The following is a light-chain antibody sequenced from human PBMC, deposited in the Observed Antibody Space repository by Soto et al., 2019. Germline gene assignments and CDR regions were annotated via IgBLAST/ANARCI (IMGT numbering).Light chain of an antibody. J-gene: IGLJ2*01. CDR1: SSDVGGYNY. CDR3: SSYTSSSTLVV. CDR2: DVS. Sequence: QSALTQPASVSGSPGQSITISCTGTSSDVGGYNYVSWYQQHPGKAPKLMIYDVSNRPSGVANRFSGSKSGNTASLTISGLQDEDDADYYCSSYTSSSTLVVFGGGTKVTVL. V-gene: IGLV2-14*01.